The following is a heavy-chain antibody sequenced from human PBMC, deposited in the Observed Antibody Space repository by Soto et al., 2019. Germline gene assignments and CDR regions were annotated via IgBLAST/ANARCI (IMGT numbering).Heavy chain of an antibody. CDR1: GFTFSSYE. J-gene: IGHJ3*02. CDR2: ISSSGSTI. V-gene: IGHV3-48*03. D-gene: IGHD3-22*01. CDR3: ARGGQMRNYYDSPEAFDI. Sequence: GGSPRLSCAASGFTFSSYEMNWVRQAPGKGLEWVSYISSSGSTIYYADSVKGRFTISRDNAKNSLYLQMNSLRAEDTAVYYCARGGQMRNYYDSPEAFDIWGQGTMVTVSS.